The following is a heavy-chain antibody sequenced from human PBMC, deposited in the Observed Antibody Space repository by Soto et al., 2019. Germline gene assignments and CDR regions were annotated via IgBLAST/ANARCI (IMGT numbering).Heavy chain of an antibody. Sequence: PGGSLRLSCTASEFTFNNYWVNWVREAPGKGLEWVANIKKEEGENYSMDSRFTISRDDAKNSVYLQMDSLRAEDTAAYYCVRSSGWIFDFWGQGSLVTVSS. D-gene: IGHD6-19*01. CDR1: EFTFNNYW. J-gene: IGHJ4*02. CDR2: IKKEEGEN. V-gene: IGHV3-7*03. CDR3: VRSSGWIFDF.